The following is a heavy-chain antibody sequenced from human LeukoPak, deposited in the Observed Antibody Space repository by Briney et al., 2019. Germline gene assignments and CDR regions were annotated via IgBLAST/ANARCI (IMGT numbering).Heavy chain of an antibody. J-gene: IGHJ4*02. D-gene: IGHD2-15*01. Sequence: GGSPRLSCAAPGFHLREYWLTWVRQVPGKGAVWVSHISPDGRNIAYADSVKGRFTISRDSAKNTLYLQMNSLRVEDTAIYYCVRDGRGRTPYDCWGQGTLVTVSS. CDR2: ISPDGRNI. CDR1: GFHLREYW. CDR3: VRDGRGRTPYDC. V-gene: IGHV3-74*01.